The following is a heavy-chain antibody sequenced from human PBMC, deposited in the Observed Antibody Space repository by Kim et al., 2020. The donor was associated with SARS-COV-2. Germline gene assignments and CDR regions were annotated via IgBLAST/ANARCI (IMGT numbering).Heavy chain of an antibody. Sequence: ASVKVSCKASGYTFTSYAMNWVRQAPGQGLEWMGWINTNTGNPTYAQGFTGRFVFSLDTSVSTAYLQISSLKAEDTAVYYCARDVSVRADYYGSGSPYPWFDPWGQGTLVTVSS. CDR3: ARDVSVRADYYGSGSPYPWFDP. CDR1: GYTFTSYA. D-gene: IGHD3-10*01. CDR2: INTNTGNP. V-gene: IGHV7-4-1*02. J-gene: IGHJ5*02.